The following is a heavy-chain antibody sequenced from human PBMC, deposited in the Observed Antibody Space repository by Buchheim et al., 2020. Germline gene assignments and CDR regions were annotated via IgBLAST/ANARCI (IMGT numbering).Heavy chain of an antibody. CDR3: SRRLDY. J-gene: IGHJ4*02. V-gene: IGHV3-7*01. Sequence: EVQVVESGGPLVQPGGSLRLSCTASGFTPSSDWMDWVRQAPGKGLEWVANINQDGSEKYIVDSVRGRFTISRDNAKNSVYLQMNSLRAEDTAVYYCSRRLDYWGQGTL. CDR2: INQDGSEK. CDR1: GFTPSSDW.